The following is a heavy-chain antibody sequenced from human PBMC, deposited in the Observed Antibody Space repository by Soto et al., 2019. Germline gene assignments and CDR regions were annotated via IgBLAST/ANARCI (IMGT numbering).Heavy chain of an antibody. CDR2: ISTHNGDT. J-gene: IGHJ4*02. CDR3: ATDDRDYCRRSHCHYFDH. CDR1: GNAFISYG. D-gene: IGHD3-22*01. Sequence: QVQLVQSGAEVKKPGASVTVSCKAAGNAFISYGISWVRQAPGQGLEWMGWISTHNGDTNNAPNLQGRITMSTDTSTNTAYMELRSLRPDDTAVYYCATDDRDYCRRSHCHYFDHWGQGTLVTVSS. V-gene: IGHV1-18*04.